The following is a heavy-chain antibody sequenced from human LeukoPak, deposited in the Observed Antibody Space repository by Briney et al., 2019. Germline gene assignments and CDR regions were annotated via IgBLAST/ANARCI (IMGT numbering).Heavy chain of an antibody. CDR3: AREESSSSVPY. V-gene: IGHV4-59*01. CDR1: GGSISSYY. J-gene: IGHJ4*02. CDR2: IYYNGSN. Sequence: PGETLSLTCTVSGGSISSYYWSWIRQPPGKGLEWVGYIYYNGSNNYNPSLKKRVTISVDTPKNQFSRKLSSVTAADKGVYYCAREESSSSVPYWGQGTLVTVSS. D-gene: IGHD6-6*01.